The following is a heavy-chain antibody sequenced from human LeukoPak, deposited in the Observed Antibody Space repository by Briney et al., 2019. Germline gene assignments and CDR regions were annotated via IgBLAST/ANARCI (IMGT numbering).Heavy chain of an antibody. J-gene: IGHJ5*02. CDR3: ARGFKRYYYDSSGANWFDP. CDR1: GGSFSGYY. Sequence: SETLSLTCAVYGGSFSGYYWSWIRQPPGKGLEWIGEINHSGSTNYNPSLKSRVTISVDRSKNQFSLKLSSVTAADTAVYYCARGFKRYYYDSSGANWFDPWGQGTLVTVSS. V-gene: IGHV4-34*01. D-gene: IGHD3-22*01. CDR2: INHSGST.